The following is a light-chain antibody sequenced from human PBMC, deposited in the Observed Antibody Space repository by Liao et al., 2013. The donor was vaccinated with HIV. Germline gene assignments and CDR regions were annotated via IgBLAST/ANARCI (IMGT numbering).Light chain of an antibody. CDR1: KLGDKY. Sequence: SYDLTQPPSVSVSPGQTARITCSGDKLGDKYVYWYQQKPGQSPVLVVYHDSKRPSGIPERFSGSNSGDTATLTISGTQAMDEADYYCQAWDNRNAVFGGGTKLTVL. V-gene: IGLV3-1*01. CDR2: HDS. J-gene: IGLJ2*01. CDR3: QAWDNRNAV.